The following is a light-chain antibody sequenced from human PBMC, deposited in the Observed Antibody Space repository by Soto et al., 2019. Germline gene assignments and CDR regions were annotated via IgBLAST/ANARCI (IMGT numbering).Light chain of an antibody. Sequence: DIQMTQSPSTLSASVGDRVTITCRASQSISSWLAWYQQKPGKAPKLLIYDASSLESGVPSRFSGSGSGTEFTLTIRSLQPDDVATYYCQQYNSYPLTFGGGTKVEIK. J-gene: IGKJ4*01. CDR3: QQYNSYPLT. V-gene: IGKV1-5*01. CDR2: DAS. CDR1: QSISSW.